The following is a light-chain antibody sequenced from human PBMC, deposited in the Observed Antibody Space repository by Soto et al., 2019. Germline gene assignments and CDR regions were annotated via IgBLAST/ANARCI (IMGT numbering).Light chain of an antibody. CDR1: SSNIGSHP. Sequence: QSVLTQPPSASGTPGQRVTISCSGSSSNIGSHPVDWYQHLPGMAPKLLIYSTDQRPSGITDRFSGSKSGTSASLAISGLQAEDEADYYCAAWDDSLKGWVFGGGNQLTVL. CDR3: AAWDDSLKGWV. CDR2: STD. J-gene: IGLJ3*02. V-gene: IGLV1-44*01.